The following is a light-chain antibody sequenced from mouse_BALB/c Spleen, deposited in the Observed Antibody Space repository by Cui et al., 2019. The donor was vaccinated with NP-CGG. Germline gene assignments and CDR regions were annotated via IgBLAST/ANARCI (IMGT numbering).Light chain of an antibody. CDR2: GTN. CDR3: ALWYSNHWV. CDR1: TGAVTTSNY. V-gene: IGLV1*01. Sequence: SVATQNCTLTTSPGETVTLTCRSSTGAVTTSNYANWVQEKPDHLFTGLIGGTNNRAPGVPARFSGSLIGDKAALTITGAQTEDEAIYFCALWYSNHWVFGGGTKLTVL. J-gene: IGLJ1*01.